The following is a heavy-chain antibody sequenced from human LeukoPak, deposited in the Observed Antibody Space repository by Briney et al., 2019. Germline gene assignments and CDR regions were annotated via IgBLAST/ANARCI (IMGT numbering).Heavy chain of an antibody. CDR1: GFTISSYE. D-gene: IGHD3-9*01. Sequence: GGSLRLSCAASGFTISSYEMNWVRQAPGKGLEWVSYISSSGSTIYYADSVKGRFTISRDNAKNSLYLQMNSLRAEDTAVYYCARESRGPYDILTGYYIDYYGMDVWGQGATVTVSS. V-gene: IGHV3-48*03. J-gene: IGHJ6*02. CDR2: ISSSGSTI. CDR3: ARESRGPYDILTGYYIDYYGMDV.